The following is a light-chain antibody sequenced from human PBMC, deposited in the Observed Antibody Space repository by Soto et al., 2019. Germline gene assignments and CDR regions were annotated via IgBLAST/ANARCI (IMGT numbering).Light chain of an antibody. CDR3: QHSETYPLT. J-gene: IGKJ5*01. V-gene: IGKV1-5*01. Sequence: MEMTQHPSDLSASVGDRVTIPCWANQTISTWLAWYQHKLGKPPNLLIYDASLLMSGVSSRFSGSGSGTEFPLTISSLQPGDFATYYCQHSETYPLTFGQGTLLEIK. CDR1: QTISTW. CDR2: DAS.